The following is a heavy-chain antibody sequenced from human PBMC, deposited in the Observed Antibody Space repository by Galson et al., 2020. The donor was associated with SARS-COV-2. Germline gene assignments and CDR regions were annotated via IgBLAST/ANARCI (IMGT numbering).Heavy chain of an antibody. CDR3: ARGGYHYDSSCYEHYHYYGMDV. CDR2: IYYSGST. V-gene: IGHV4-59*01. J-gene: IGHJ6*02. CDR1: DGSISSYY. D-gene: IGHD3-22*01. Sequence: SETLSLTCTVSDGSISSYYWSWIRQPPGKGLEWIGYIYYSGSTNYNPSLKSRVTISVDTSKNKFSLKLSSVTAADTAVYYCARGGYHYDSSCYEHYHYYGMDVWGQGTTVTVSS.